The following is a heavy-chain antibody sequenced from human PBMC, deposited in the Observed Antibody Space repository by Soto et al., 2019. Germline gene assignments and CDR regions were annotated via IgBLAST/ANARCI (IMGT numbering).Heavy chain of an antibody. Sequence: ASVKVSCKASGYTFTSYGISWVRQAPGQGHEWMGWISAYNGNTNYAQKLQGRVTMTTDTSTSTAYMELRSLRSDDTAVYYCARDIVATIRDASYYYYGMDVWGQGTTVTVSS. V-gene: IGHV1-18*01. CDR2: ISAYNGNT. CDR3: ARDIVATIRDASYYYYGMDV. D-gene: IGHD5-12*01. J-gene: IGHJ6*02. CDR1: GYTFTSYG.